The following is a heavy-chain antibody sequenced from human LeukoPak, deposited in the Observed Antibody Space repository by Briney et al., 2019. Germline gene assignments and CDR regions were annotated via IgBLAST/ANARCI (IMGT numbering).Heavy chain of an antibody. CDR1: GFTFSSYA. D-gene: IGHD5-24*01. Sequence: SGGSLRLSCAVSGFTFSSYAMSWVRQAPGRGLEWVSATSDSGDSTYYADSVKGRFTVSRDNSKNTLYLQMNSLRAEDTAVYYCAKKMTITGWLYYFDYWGQGTLVTVSS. J-gene: IGHJ4*02. V-gene: IGHV3-23*01. CDR2: TSDSGDST. CDR3: AKKMTITGWLYYFDY.